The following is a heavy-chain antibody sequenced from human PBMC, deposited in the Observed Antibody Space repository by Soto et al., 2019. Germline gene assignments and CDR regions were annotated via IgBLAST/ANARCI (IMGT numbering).Heavy chain of an antibody. D-gene: IGHD5-18*01. CDR3: ASGPSTAMVYFDY. CDR1: GFTFNNYG. CDR2: ISYDGSNK. Sequence: PGGSLRRSCAASGFTFNNYGMHWVRQAPGKGLEWVAVISYDGSNKNYADSVKGRFTISRDNSKNTLYLQMNSLRAEDTAVYYCASGPSTAMVYFDYWGQGTLVTVS. J-gene: IGHJ4*02. V-gene: IGHV3-30*03.